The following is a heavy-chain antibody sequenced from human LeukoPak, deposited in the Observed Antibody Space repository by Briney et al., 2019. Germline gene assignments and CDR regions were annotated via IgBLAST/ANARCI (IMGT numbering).Heavy chain of an antibody. D-gene: IGHD3-10*01. CDR3: ARVITMVRGALDY. CDR2: IKQDGSEK. Sequence: GGSLRLSCAATGFTFSNYWMSWVRQAPGKGLEWVANIKQDGSEKYYVDSVKGRFTISRDHAKNPLYLKMNSLRAEDTAVYYCARVITMVRGALDYWGQGTLVTVSS. CDR1: GFTFSNYW. J-gene: IGHJ4*02. V-gene: IGHV3-7*04.